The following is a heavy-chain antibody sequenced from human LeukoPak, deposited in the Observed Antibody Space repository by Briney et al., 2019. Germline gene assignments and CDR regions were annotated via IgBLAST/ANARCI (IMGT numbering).Heavy chain of an antibody. D-gene: IGHD3-22*01. Sequence: GGSLRLSCAASEFTFSNHWMHWVRQAPGKGPVWVSHINGDGRTTTYADSVKGRFTISRDNAKNTLYLQMNSLRAEDTAVYYCAREGDYYDSSGYEVDYWGQGTLVTVSS. CDR3: AREGDYYDSSGYEVDY. J-gene: IGHJ4*02. CDR1: EFTFSNHW. CDR2: INGDGRTT. V-gene: IGHV3-74*01.